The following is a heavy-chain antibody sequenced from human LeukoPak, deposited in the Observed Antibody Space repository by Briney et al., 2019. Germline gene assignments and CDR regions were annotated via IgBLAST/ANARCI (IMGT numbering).Heavy chain of an antibody. CDR1: GFTFSSYA. D-gene: IGHD1-1*01. J-gene: IGHJ4*02. CDR2: ISGSGDST. V-gene: IGHV3-23*01. Sequence: GGSLRLSCAASGFTFSSYAMSWVRQAPGKGLEWVSAISGSGDSTYYADSVKGRFTISRDNSKNTLYLQMNSLRAEDTAVDYCAKETYPTTVNPYYFDYWGQGTLVTVSS. CDR3: AKETYPTTVNPYYFDY.